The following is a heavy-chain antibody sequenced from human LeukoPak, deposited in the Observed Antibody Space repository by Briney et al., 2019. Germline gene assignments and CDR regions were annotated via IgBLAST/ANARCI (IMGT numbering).Heavy chain of an antibody. V-gene: IGHV3-30*02. J-gene: IGHJ4*02. Sequence: GGSLRGSCAASGFTFSNYYMHWVRQAPGKGLEWVAVVHHDGSERYYADSVKGRFTISRDNSKNTLYVQMDSLRVEDTAVYYCATGSGYYYDHWGQGTLVTVSS. CDR1: GFTFSNYY. D-gene: IGHD3-22*01. CDR2: VHHDGSER. CDR3: ATGSGYYYDH.